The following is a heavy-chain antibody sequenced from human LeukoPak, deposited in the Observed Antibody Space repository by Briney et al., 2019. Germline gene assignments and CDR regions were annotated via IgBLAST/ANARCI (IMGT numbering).Heavy chain of an antibody. D-gene: IGHD1-26*01. CDR2: IYPGDSDT. V-gene: IGHV5-51*01. CDR1: GYSSTSYW. J-gene: IGHJ5*02. CDR3: ARSLRNLRIVGATAAWFDP. Sequence: GESLKISCKGSGYSSTSYWIGWVRQMPGKGLEWMGIIYPGDSDTRYSPSFQGQVTISADKSISTAYLQWSSLKASDTAMYYCARSLRNLRIVGATAAWFDPWGQGTLVTVSS.